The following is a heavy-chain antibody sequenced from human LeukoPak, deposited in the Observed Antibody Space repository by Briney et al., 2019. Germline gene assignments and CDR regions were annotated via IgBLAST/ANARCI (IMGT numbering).Heavy chain of an antibody. CDR2: ISYNGST. CDR3: ARDEYNLSHYYY. V-gene: IGHV4-39*07. Sequence: SETLSLTCTVFGVSISSSTYYWGWIRQPPGKGLEWIATISYNGSTYYNPSLKSRVTISVDTSKRQFSLKLSSVTAADTALYYCARDEYNLSHYYYWGQGTLVTVSS. D-gene: IGHD1-14*01. CDR1: GVSISSSTYY. J-gene: IGHJ4*02.